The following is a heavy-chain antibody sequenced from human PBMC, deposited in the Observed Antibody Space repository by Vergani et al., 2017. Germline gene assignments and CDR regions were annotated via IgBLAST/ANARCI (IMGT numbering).Heavy chain of an antibody. CDR2: VYYTGST. CDR3: ARDRDLYCRSTTSCHNWFDP. D-gene: IGHD2/OR15-2a*01. V-gene: IGHV4-34*11. J-gene: IGHJ5*02. CDR1: GGSFSGYY. Sequence: QVQLQQWGAGLLKPSETLSLTCAVYGGSFSGYYWSWFRQPPGTGLEWIGYVYYTGSTTYNPSLKSRVTISVDTSNNQFSLRMTSLTAADTAIYYCARDRDLYCRSTTSCHNWFDPWGQGSLVTVSS.